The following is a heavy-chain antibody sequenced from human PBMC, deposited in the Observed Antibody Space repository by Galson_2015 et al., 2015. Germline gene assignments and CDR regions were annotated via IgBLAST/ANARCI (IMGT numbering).Heavy chain of an antibody. J-gene: IGHJ4*02. CDR1: GGTFSSYT. V-gene: IGHV1-69*04. Sequence: SVKVSCKASGGTFSSYTISWVRQAPGQGLEWMGRIIPILGIANYAQKFQGRVTITADKSTSTAYMELSSLRSEDTAVYYCARDPYYYDSSGYHDTLDYWGQGTLVTVSS. D-gene: IGHD3-22*01. CDR2: IIPILGIA. CDR3: ARDPYYYDSSGYHDTLDY.